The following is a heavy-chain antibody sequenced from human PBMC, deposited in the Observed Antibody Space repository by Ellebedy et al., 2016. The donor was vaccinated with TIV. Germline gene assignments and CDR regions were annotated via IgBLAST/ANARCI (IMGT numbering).Heavy chain of an antibody. CDR2: INSDGSAT. D-gene: IGHD6-13*01. J-gene: IGHJ6*02. Sequence: GESLKISCAVSGFTFSSYWVRWVRHAPGKGLGWVSRINSDGSATAYADSMKGRFTISRDNAKNTLFLQMNSLRVADTAVYYCARGQPFSTSWPFYYFGLDVWGQGTSVTVSS. CDR3: ARGQPFSTSWPFYYFGLDV. CDR1: GFTFSSYW. V-gene: IGHV3-74*01.